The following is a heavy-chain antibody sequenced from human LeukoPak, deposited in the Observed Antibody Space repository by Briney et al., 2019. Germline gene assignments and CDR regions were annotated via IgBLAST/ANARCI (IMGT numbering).Heavy chain of an antibody. J-gene: IGHJ4*02. Sequence: SVKVSCKASGGTFSSYAISWVRQAPGQGLEWMGGIIPIFGTANYAQKFQGRVTITADESTSTAYMELSSLRSEDTAVYYCARGSIRTLRGASGSYTFDYWGQGTLVTVSS. D-gene: IGHD1-26*01. CDR2: IIPIFGTA. CDR3: ARGSIRTLRGASGSYTFDY. CDR1: GGTFSSYA. V-gene: IGHV1-69*13.